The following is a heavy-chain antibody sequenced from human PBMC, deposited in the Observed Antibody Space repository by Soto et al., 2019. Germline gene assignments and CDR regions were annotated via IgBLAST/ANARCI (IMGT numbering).Heavy chain of an antibody. CDR2: IDNDGSAT. D-gene: IGHD1-1*01. CDR3: ARDNWTSY. J-gene: IGHJ4*02. CDR1: GFTFNIYW. V-gene: IGHV3-74*01. Sequence: EVQLVESGGGLVQPGGSLRLSCVASGFTFNIYWMHWVRQAPGKGLEWVSRIDNDGSATTYADSVKGRFTISRDNAKNTLFMQMNTLRVDDTAVYYCARDNWTSYWGQGTLVPVSS.